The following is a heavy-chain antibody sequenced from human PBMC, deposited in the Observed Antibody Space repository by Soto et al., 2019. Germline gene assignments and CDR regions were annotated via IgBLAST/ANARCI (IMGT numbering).Heavy chain of an antibody. Sequence: PSETLSLTCSVSGGTISRDNYYWTWIRQRPGQGLEWIGNIYSSGTTYYNPSLGSQFTISVDTSKNQFSLKVTYVTAADTAVYYCARYCSSSSCYRKGMDVWGQGTTLTVS. CDR2: IYSSGTT. J-gene: IGHJ6*02. D-gene: IGHD2-2*01. CDR1: GGTISRDNYY. CDR3: ARYCSSSSCYRKGMDV. V-gene: IGHV4-31*01.